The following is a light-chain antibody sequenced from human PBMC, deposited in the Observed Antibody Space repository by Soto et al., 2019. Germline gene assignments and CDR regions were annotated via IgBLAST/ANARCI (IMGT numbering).Light chain of an antibody. CDR1: QSISLW. CDR2: DVS. V-gene: IGKV1-5*01. J-gene: IGKJ5*01. CDR3: QQYSSSSEWT. Sequence: DIQMTQSPSTLSAFVGDRVTITCRPSQSISLWLAWYQQKPGKAPRLXXYDVSTLESGVPSRFSGSGSGTELTLTISSLQPDDFATYYCQQYSSSSEWTFGQGTRLEIK.